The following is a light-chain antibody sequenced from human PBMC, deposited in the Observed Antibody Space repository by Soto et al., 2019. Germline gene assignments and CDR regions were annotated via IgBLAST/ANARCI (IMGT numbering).Light chain of an antibody. CDR1: SGHSSHA. V-gene: IGLV4-69*01. CDR2: LNNDGSH. CDR3: QTWGSGSWV. Sequence: QSVLTQSPSASASLGASVKLTCTLSSGHSSHAIAWHQLQPEKGPRYLMKLNNDGSHSKGDGIPDRLTGSSSGAERYLTISSLQSEDEADYYCQTWGSGSWVFGGGTKLTVL. J-gene: IGLJ3*02.